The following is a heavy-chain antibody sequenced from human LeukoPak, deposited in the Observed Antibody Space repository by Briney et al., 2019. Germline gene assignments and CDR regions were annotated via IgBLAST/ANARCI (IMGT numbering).Heavy chain of an antibody. Sequence: GGALRLSCAASGFTFSSFWMHWVRQAPGKVLVWVSRISPDGSDTTYADSVKGRFTISRDNAKNMLYLQMSSLRAEDTAVYYCARDMWGTFDYWGQGALVTVSS. V-gene: IGHV3-74*01. D-gene: IGHD7-27*01. CDR2: ISPDGSDT. CDR1: GFTFSSFW. CDR3: ARDMWGTFDY. J-gene: IGHJ4*02.